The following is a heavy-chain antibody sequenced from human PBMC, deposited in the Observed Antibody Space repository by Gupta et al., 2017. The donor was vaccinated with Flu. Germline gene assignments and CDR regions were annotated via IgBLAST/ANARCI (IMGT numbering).Heavy chain of an antibody. CDR2: INHAGST. CDR1: GGSLSDFF. V-gene: IGHV4-34*01. Sequence: QVHLRQRGAGLLKPSETLSPTSTASGGSLSDFFWNWIRQAPGKGLEWVGEINHAGSTTSNPSLASRLTMSVDTSKNQFSLKLNSLTAADTAVYYCVGGREVTNSYYYLDVWDKGTTVTVSS. D-gene: IGHD2/OR15-2a*01. CDR3: VGGREVTNSYYYLDV. J-gene: IGHJ6*03.